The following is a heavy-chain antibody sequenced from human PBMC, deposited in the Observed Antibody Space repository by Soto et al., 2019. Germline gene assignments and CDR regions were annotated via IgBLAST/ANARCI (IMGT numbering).Heavy chain of an antibody. CDR2: IVVGSGNT. Sequence: SVKVSCKASGFTFSSSSVQWVRQSRGQRLEWIGWIVVGSGNTNYVQKFQERVTITRDMSTSTAYMELISLRSDDTAVYYCAADPFWGIAVVPVASRQYYSIHVWGQGTTVTVSS. CDR3: AADPFWGIAVVPVASRQYYSIHV. V-gene: IGHV1-58*01. CDR1: GFTFSSSS. D-gene: IGHD2-2*01. J-gene: IGHJ6*02.